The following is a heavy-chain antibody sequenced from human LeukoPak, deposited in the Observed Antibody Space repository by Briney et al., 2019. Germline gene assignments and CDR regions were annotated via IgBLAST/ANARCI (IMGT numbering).Heavy chain of an antibody. CDR2: INPSGGST. CDR1: GYTFTDYN. D-gene: IGHD3-16*01. J-gene: IGHJ6*03. CDR3: ARVGSYYYMDV. V-gene: IGHV1-46*01. Sequence: GASVKVSCKASGYTFTDYNIHWVRQAPGQGLEWMGWINPSGGSTSYAQKFQGRVTMTRDTSTSTVYMKLSSLRSEDTAVYYCARVGSYYYMDVWGKGTTVTVSS.